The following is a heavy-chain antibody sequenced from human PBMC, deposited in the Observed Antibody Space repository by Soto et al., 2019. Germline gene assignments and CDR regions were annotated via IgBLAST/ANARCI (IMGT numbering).Heavy chain of an antibody. CDR1: GGSISSGGYS. CDR3: AREGDGSRWFNYFDY. J-gene: IGHJ4*02. D-gene: IGHD6-13*01. Sequence: PSETLSLTCAVSGGSISSGGYSWSWIRQPPGTGLEWIGEINHSGSTNYNPSLKSRVTISVDTSKNQFSLKLTSVTAADTAVYYCAREGDGSRWFNYFDYWGQGTQVTVSS. CDR2: INHSGST. V-gene: IGHV4-34*01.